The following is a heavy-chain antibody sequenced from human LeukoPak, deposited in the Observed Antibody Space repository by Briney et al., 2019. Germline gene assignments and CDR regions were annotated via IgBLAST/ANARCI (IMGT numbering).Heavy chain of an antibody. CDR1: GFTFSSYG. CDR2: ISGSGVTT. CDR3: ARSFDNYYYYHMDV. Sequence: GGSLRLSCAASGFTFSSYGMSWVRQAPGKGLEWVSTISGSGVTTYYADSVKGRFTISRDNSKNTLYLQMNSLRAEDTAVYYCARSFDNYYYYHMDVWGKGTTVTISS. V-gene: IGHV3-23*01. D-gene: IGHD3-10*01. J-gene: IGHJ6*03.